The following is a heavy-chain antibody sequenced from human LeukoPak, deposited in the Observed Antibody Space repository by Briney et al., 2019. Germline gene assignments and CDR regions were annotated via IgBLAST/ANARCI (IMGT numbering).Heavy chain of an antibody. D-gene: IGHD4-17*01. J-gene: IGHJ4*02. CDR2: IIPIFGTA. Sequence: ASVKVSCKASGGTFISYAISWVRQAPGQGLEWMGGIIPIFGTANYAQKFQGRVTITADESTSTAYMELSSLRSEDTAVYYCARVERNYGDYARPTDYWGQGTLVTVSS. CDR1: GGTFISYA. V-gene: IGHV1-69*13. CDR3: ARVERNYGDYARPTDY.